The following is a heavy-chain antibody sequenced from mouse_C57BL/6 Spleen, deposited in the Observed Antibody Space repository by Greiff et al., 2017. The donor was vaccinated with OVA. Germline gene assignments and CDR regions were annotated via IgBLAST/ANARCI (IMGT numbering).Heavy chain of an antibody. V-gene: IGHV10-1*01. CDR1: GFSFNTYA. J-gene: IGHJ3*01. CDR3: VRDGGGFAY. CDR2: IRSKSNNYAT. Sequence: DVLLVESGGGLVQPKGSLKLSCAASGFSFNTYAMNWVRQAPGKGLEWVARIRSKSNNYATYYDDSVKDRFTISRDDSESMLYLQMNNMKTEDTAMYYCVRDGGGFAYWGQGTLVTVSA. D-gene: IGHD1-2*01.